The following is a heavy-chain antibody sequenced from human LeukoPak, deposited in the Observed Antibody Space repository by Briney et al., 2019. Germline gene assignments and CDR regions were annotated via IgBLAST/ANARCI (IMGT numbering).Heavy chain of an antibody. D-gene: IGHD3-10*01. CDR2: IKQDGSEK. CDR3: ARDRQDDLWSYYHFDH. J-gene: IGHJ4*02. V-gene: IGHV3-7*01. Sequence: GGSLRLSCAGSGFTFTSYWMRCVRQAPGKGLEWVANIKQDGSEKYYVDSVKGRFTISRDNAKNSLYLQMNSLRAEDTAVYYCARDRQDDLWSYYHFDHWGQGTLVTVSS. CDR1: GFTFTSYW.